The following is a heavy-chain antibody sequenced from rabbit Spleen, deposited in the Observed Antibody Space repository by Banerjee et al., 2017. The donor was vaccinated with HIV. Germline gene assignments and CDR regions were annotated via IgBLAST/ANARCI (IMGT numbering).Heavy chain of an antibody. D-gene: IGHD8-1*01. J-gene: IGHJ6*01. CDR2: INPGFGVR. CDR1: GIDFSTYG. V-gene: IGHV1S47*01. Sequence: ELVESGGGLVQPGESLKLSCKASGIDFSTYGISWVRQAPGKGPEWIAYINPGFGVRNYANSVKGRFTISSDNAQNTVFLQMTSLTASDTATYFCARDTGSSFSSYGMDLWGPGTLVTVS. CDR3: ARDTGSSFSSYGMDL.